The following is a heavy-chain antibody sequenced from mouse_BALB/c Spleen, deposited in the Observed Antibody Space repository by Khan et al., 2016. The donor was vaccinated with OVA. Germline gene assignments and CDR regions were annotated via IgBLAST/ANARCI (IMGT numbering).Heavy chain of an antibody. CDR3: ARGGTTASWYFDV. J-gene: IGHJ1*01. D-gene: IGHD2-14*01. Sequence: QVQLQQPGAELVRPGASVKLSCKASGYSFTSYWMNWMKQRPGQGLEWIGIIHPSDSDTRLNQKFKDKATLTVDKSSTTAYMQFSSPTSEDSAVYYCARGGTTASWYFDVWGAGTTVTVSS. CDR2: IHPSDSDT. V-gene: IGHV1-74*01. CDR1: GYSFTSYW.